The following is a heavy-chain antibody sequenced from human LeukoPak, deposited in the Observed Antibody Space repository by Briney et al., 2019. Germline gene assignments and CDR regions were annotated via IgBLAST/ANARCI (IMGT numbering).Heavy chain of an antibody. CDR3: AREISSRKYGDYLGWFDP. CDR2: IYYSGST. CDR1: GGSISSYY. Sequence: PSETLSLTCTVSGGSISSYYWSWIRQPPGKGLEWIGYIYYSGSTDYNPSLKSRVTISVDTSKNQFSLKLSSVSAADTGVYYCAREISSRKYGDYLGWFDPWGQGTQVTVSS. V-gene: IGHV4-59*12. J-gene: IGHJ5*02. D-gene: IGHD4-17*01.